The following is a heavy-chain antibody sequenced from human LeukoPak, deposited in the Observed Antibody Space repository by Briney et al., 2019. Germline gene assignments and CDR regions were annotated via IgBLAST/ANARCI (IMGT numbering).Heavy chain of an antibody. Sequence: PSETLSLTCAVYGGSFSGYYWSWIRQPPGKGLEWIGEINHSGSTNYNPSLKSRVTISVDTSKNQFSLKLSSVTAADTAVYYCARVHIAVAGSREGIWFDPWGQGTLVTVSS. J-gene: IGHJ5*02. CDR2: INHSGST. CDR1: GGSFSGYY. CDR3: ARVHIAVAGSREGIWFDP. V-gene: IGHV4-34*01. D-gene: IGHD6-19*01.